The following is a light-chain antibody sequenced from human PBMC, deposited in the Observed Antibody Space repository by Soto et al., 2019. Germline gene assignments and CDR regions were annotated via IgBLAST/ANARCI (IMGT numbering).Light chain of an antibody. J-gene: IGKJ4*01. CDR2: GAS. Sequence: DIILTQSPAIVSVSPGERATLSCRASRSVSTNLAWYQHKHGQAPRPLIYGASTRVTDIPPRFSGSGSGTEFTVTINYLKSEDFGVYYCQQYDKSVPPGTFGGGTKVEI. CDR3: QQYDKSVPPGT. V-gene: IGKV3-15*01. CDR1: RSVSTN.